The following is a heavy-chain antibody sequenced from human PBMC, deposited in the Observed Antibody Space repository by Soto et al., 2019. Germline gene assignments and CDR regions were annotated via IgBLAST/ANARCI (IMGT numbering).Heavy chain of an antibody. J-gene: IGHJ5*02. V-gene: IGHV4-30-2*01. CDR1: GGSISSGGYS. D-gene: IGHD4-4*01. Sequence: QLQLQESGSGLVKPSQTLSLTCAVSGGSISSGGYSWSWIRQPPGKGLEWIGYIYHSGSTYYNPSRKSRVTISVDRSKNQFSLKLSSVTAADTAVYYCAGSVTTFWFDPWGQGTLVTVSS. CDR2: IYHSGST. CDR3: AGSVTTFWFDP.